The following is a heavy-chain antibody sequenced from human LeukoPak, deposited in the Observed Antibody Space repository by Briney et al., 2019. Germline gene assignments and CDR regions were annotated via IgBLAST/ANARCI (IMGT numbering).Heavy chain of an antibody. J-gene: IGHJ4*02. CDR1: GFTFSSYG. CDR2: IWYDGSNK. Sequence: GGSLRLSCAASGFTFSSYGMHWVRQAPGKGLEWVAVIWYDGSNKYYEDSVKGRFTISRDNSKNTPYLQMNSLRAEDTAVYYCARAEGIAASGDWGQGTLVTVSS. D-gene: IGHD6-13*01. V-gene: IGHV3-33*01. CDR3: ARAEGIAASGD.